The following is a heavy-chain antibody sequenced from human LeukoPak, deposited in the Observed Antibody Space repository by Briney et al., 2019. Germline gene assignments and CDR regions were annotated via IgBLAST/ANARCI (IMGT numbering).Heavy chain of an antibody. CDR1: GFTFSSYA. CDR3: ANQYSGDYYFDY. Sequence: GGSLRLYCAASGFTFSSYAMSWVRQAPGRGRGWVSAIIGSGGSTYYADSVKGRFTISRDNSKNTLYLQMNSLRAEDTAVYYCANQYSGDYYFDYWGQGTLVTVSS. J-gene: IGHJ4*02. CDR2: IIGSGGST. V-gene: IGHV3-23*01. D-gene: IGHD4-17*01.